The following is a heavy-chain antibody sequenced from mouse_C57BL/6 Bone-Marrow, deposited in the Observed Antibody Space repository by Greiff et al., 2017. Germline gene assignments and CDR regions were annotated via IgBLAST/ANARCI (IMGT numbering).Heavy chain of an antibody. CDR1: GFNIKDDY. Sequence: VTLKESGAELVRPGASVKLSCTASGFNIKDDYMHWVKQRPEQGLEWIGWIDPENGDTEYASKFQGKATITADTSSNTAYLQLSSLTSEDTAVYYCTNYYGSRYYFDYWGQGTTLTVSS. CDR3: TNYYGSRYYFDY. CDR2: IDPENGDT. D-gene: IGHD1-1*01. J-gene: IGHJ2*01. V-gene: IGHV14-4*01.